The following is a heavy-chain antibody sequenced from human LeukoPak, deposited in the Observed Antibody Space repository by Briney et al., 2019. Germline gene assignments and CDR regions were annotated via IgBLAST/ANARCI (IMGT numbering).Heavy chain of an antibody. CDR3: ARKNYGGKNYFDY. Sequence: PGGSLRLSCAASGFTFDSYAIHWVRQAPGKGLEWVALISYDGSNRYYAESVKGRFTISRDNSKNKLYLQMNSLRTEDTAVYYCARKNYGGKNYFDYWGQGTQVTVSS. CDR1: GFTFDSYA. CDR2: ISYDGSNR. D-gene: IGHD3-10*01. V-gene: IGHV3-30-3*01. J-gene: IGHJ4*02.